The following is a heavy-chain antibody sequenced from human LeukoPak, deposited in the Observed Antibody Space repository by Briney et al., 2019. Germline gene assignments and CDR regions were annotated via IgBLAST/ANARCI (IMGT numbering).Heavy chain of an antibody. D-gene: IGHD3-16*01. J-gene: IGHJ4*02. CDR2: IRYDGSNE. CDR1: GFTFSSYA. V-gene: IGHV3-30*02. Sequence: PGGSLRLSCAASGFTFSSYAMHWVRHAPGKGLEWVSFIRYDGSNEYYADSVKGRFTISRDNSKNTLYLQINSLRAEATGVYYFSTDKAERSFAYFDLWGQGTLVTVSS. CDR3: STDKAERSFAYFDL.